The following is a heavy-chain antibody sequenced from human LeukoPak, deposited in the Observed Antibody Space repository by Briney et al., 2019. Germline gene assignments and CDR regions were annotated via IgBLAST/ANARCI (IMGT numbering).Heavy chain of an antibody. Sequence: GESLKISCRASGYSFINYWIGWVRQMPGKGLEWMGIIYPGDSDTRYSPSFQGEVTISADKSISTAYLQWSSLKASDTAMYYCARRTLDVVVPAAPDFDYWGQGTLVTVSS. D-gene: IGHD2-2*01. CDR3: ARRTLDVVVPAAPDFDY. J-gene: IGHJ4*02. CDR1: GYSFINYW. CDR2: IYPGDSDT. V-gene: IGHV5-51*01.